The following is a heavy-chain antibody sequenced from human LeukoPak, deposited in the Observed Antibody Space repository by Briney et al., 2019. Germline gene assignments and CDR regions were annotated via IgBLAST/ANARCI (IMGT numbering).Heavy chain of an antibody. Sequence: GSLRLSCAASGFTFGNSWVHWVRQAPGKGLVWVSLINADGSTAAYADSVKGRFTISRDNARNTLSLQMNSLTIEDTAVYYCVVVVEPPDSDGFDVWGQGTMITVSS. CDR1: GFTFGNSW. V-gene: IGHV3-74*01. D-gene: IGHD1-14*01. J-gene: IGHJ3*01. CDR2: INADGSTA. CDR3: VVVVEPPDSDGFDV.